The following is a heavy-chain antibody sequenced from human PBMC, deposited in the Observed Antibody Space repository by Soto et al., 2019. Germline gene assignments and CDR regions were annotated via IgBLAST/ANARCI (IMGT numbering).Heavy chain of an antibody. D-gene: IGHD6-13*01. J-gene: IGHJ4*02. CDR2: ISSSSGTV. CDR3: ARDYSSSWYTDY. CDR1: GFTFSSYN. V-gene: IGHV3-48*01. Sequence: EVQLVESGGGLVQPGGSLRLSCAASGFTFSSYNMNWVRQAPGKGLEWLSYISSSSGTVYYADSVKGRFTISRDNAKNSLYLQMNSLRAEDTAVYYCARDYSSSWYTDYWGQGTLVTVSS.